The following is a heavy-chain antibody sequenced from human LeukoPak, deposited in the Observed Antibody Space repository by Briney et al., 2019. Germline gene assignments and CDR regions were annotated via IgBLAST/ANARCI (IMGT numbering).Heavy chain of an antibody. CDR3: ARDTNPHYYYYGMDV. Sequence: ASVKVSCKASGYTFTGYYMHWVRQAPGQGLEGMGWINPNSGGTNYAQKFQGWVTMTRDTSISTAYMELSRLRSDDTAVYYCARDTNPHYYYYGMDVWGQGTTVTVSS. CDR1: GYTFTGYY. J-gene: IGHJ6*02. CDR2: INPNSGGT. V-gene: IGHV1-2*04.